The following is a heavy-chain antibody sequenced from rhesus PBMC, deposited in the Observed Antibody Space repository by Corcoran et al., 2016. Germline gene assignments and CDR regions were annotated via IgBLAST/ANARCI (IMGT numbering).Heavy chain of an antibody. D-gene: IGHD6-13*01. Sequence: QLQLQESGPGLVKPSETLSVTCAVSGGSISSSYWSWIRQAPGNGLEWIGYIYGSGSRTNYNPSLKSRGTLAVDTSKNQLSLKRGSVTTADTAVYYCARVYSSWSGEDYWGQGVLVTVSS. V-gene: IGHV4-169*01. CDR3: ARVYSSWSGEDY. J-gene: IGHJ4*01. CDR1: GGSISSSY. CDR2: IYGSGSRT.